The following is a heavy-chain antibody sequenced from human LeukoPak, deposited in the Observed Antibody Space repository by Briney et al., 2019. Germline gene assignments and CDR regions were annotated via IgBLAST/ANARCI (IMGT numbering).Heavy chain of an antibody. J-gene: IGHJ4*02. CDR3: ARGNWNYVFDY. CDR2: IYYSGST. Sequence: PSETLSLTCTVSGGSISSYYWSWIRQPPGKGLEWIGYIYYSGSTYYNPSLKSRVTISVDTSKNQFSLKLSSVTAADTAVYYCARGNWNYVFDYWGQGTLVTVSS. CDR1: GGSISSYY. V-gene: IGHV4-59*12. D-gene: IGHD1-7*01.